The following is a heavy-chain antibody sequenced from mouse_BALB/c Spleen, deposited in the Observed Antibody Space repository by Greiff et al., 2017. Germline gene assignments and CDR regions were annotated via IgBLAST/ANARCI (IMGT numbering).Heavy chain of an antibody. V-gene: IGHV5-9-4*01. J-gene: IGHJ4*01. Sequence: EVKLVESGGGLVKPGGSLKLSCAASGFTFSSYAMSWVRQSPEKRLEWVAEISSGGSYTYYPDTVTGRFTISRDNAKNTLYLEMSSLRSEDTAMYYCARGSLAGMDYWGQGTSVTVSS. CDR1: GFTFSSYA. CDR3: ARGSLAGMDY. D-gene: IGHD1-1*01. CDR2: ISSGGSYT.